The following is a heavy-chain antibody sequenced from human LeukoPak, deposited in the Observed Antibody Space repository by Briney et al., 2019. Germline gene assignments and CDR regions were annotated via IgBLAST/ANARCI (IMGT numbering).Heavy chain of an antibody. D-gene: IGHD6-13*01. CDR1: GVSVNSETYY. CDR3: ARQNPSSNWEGALDI. CDR2: IYYSGST. Sequence: PSEILSLTCTVSGVSVNSETYYWGWIRQPPGKGLEWIGSIYYSGSTYYSPSLKSRLTMSIDTSNNQFSLKLSSVTAADTAVYYCARQNPSSNWEGALDIWGQGTKVTVSS. J-gene: IGHJ3*02. V-gene: IGHV4-39*01.